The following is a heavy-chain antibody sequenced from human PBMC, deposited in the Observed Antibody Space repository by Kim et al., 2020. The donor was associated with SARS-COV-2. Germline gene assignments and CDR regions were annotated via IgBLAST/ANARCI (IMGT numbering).Heavy chain of an antibody. CDR2: IDPSDSYT. J-gene: IGHJ4*02. V-gene: IGHV5-10-1*01. D-gene: IGHD3-22*01. CDR3: ARQLFNPIYDSSGYHVI. CDR1: GYSFTSYW. Sequence: GESLKISCKGSGYSFTSYWISWVRQMPGKGLEWMGRIDPSDSYTNYSPSFQGHVTISADKSISTAYLQWSSLKASDTAMYYCARQLFNPIYDSSGYHVIWGQGTLVTVSS.